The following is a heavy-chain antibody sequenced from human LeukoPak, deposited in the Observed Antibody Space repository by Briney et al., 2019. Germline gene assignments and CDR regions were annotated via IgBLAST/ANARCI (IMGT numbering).Heavy chain of an antibody. Sequence: TGGSLRLSCAASGFTFSSYWMSWVRQAPGKGLEWVANIKQDGSEKYYVDSVKGRFTISRDNAKNSLYLQMNSLRAEDTAVYYCARVYSSSWHHLLDYYYGMDVWGQGTTVTVSS. D-gene: IGHD6-13*01. CDR3: ARVYSSSWHHLLDYYYGMDV. CDR1: GFTFSSYW. V-gene: IGHV3-7*01. CDR2: IKQDGSEK. J-gene: IGHJ6*02.